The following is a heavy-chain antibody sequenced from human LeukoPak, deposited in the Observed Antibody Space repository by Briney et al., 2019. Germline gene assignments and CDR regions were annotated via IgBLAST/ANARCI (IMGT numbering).Heavy chain of an antibody. Sequence: GRSLRLSCAASGFTVSRHGMHWVRQAPGKGLEWVAVISYDGSTKYFADSVKGRFTISRDNSKNTPYLQMNSLRAEDTAVYYCAKDWNNWFDPWGQGTLVTVSS. J-gene: IGHJ5*02. V-gene: IGHV3-30*18. CDR1: GFTVSRHG. D-gene: IGHD3-3*01. CDR2: ISYDGSTK. CDR3: AKDWNNWFDP.